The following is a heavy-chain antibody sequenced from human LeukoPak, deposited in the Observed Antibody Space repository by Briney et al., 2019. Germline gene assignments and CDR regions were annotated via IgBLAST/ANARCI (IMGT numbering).Heavy chain of an antibody. V-gene: IGHV3-20*04. J-gene: IGHJ4*02. Sequence: GGSQRLSCEVSGFSFDDYGMSWVRQPPGKGVEWVSGINWNGDSTDYADPVKGRFTISRDNANNSLFLQMNSLRADDTALYYCARVYGWGPTRNLDYWGQGILVTVSS. D-gene: IGHD7-27*01. CDR2: INWNGDST. CDR1: GFSFDDYG. CDR3: ARVYGWGPTRNLDY.